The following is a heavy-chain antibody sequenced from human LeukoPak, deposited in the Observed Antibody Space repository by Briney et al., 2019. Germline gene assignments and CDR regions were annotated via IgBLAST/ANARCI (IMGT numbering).Heavy chain of an antibody. V-gene: IGHV4-4*02. J-gene: IGHJ4*02. CDR3: SRESGAFSPFGY. D-gene: IGHD1-26*01. CDR2: ISLSGLT. Sequence: SETLSLTCGVSGGSISSTNWYSWVRQPPGQGLEWIGEISLSGLTNYNPSLKSRVTMSLDKSKNLLSLTLTSVTAADTAVHYCSRESGAFSPFGYWGQGTLVTVTS. CDR1: GGSISSTNW.